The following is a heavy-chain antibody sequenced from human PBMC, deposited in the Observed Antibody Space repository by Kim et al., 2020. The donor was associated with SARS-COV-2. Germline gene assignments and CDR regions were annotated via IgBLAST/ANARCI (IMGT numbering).Heavy chain of an antibody. Sequence: SETLSLTCTVSGGSISGYYWSWIRQPPWKGLEWIGYIYYSGSTNYNPSLRTRVTISLDTSKNQFSLKLSSVTAADTAVYYCARNAGYTSSLYDYWGQGTLVTVSS. CDR1: GGSISGYY. V-gene: IGHV4-59*01. D-gene: IGHD5-12*01. J-gene: IGHJ4*02. CDR2: IYYSGST. CDR3: ARNAGYTSSLYDY.